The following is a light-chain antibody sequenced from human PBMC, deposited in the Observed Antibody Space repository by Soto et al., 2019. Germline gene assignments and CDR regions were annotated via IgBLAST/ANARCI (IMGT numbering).Light chain of an antibody. V-gene: IGKV1-5*01. CDR1: ESIRTW. CDR2: DAS. J-gene: IGKJ1*01. Sequence: DIQMTQSPSTLSASIGDRVTITCRASESIRTWLAWYQHKPGKAPKFLIYDASTLESGVPSRFSDSGSGTEFTLTNSSLQPDDFATYYCQQYNNYPRTFGQGTKVQIK. CDR3: QQYNNYPRT.